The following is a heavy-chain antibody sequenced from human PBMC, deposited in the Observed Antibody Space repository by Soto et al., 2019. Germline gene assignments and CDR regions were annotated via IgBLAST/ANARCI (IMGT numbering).Heavy chain of an antibody. CDR1: GFTFANYG. J-gene: IGHJ6*02. CDR2: INANSGDT. CDR3: ARGGKLRFLEWLPEARYYYGMDV. Sequence: ASVKVSCKASGFTFANYGINWLRQAPGQGLEWMGWINANSGDTCFAQKFQGRVTVTRDTFTSTVYMEVSSLRSEDTAVYYCARGGKLRFLEWLPEARYYYGMDVWGQGTTVTVSS. V-gene: IGHV1-8*01. D-gene: IGHD3-3*01.